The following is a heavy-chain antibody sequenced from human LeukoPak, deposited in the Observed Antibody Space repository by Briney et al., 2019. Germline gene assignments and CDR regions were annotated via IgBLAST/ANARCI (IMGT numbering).Heavy chain of an antibody. Sequence: GGSLRLSCAASGFAVNSNYMSWVRQAPGKGLEWVSVIYSGGSTYYADSVKGRFTISRDSSKNTLYLQMNSLRGEDTAVYYCARDTRLYSGSGSYFLDYWGQGTLVTVSS. CDR2: IYSGGST. V-gene: IGHV3-53*01. J-gene: IGHJ4*02. CDR1: GFAVNSNY. D-gene: IGHD3-10*01. CDR3: ARDTRLYSGSGSYFLDY.